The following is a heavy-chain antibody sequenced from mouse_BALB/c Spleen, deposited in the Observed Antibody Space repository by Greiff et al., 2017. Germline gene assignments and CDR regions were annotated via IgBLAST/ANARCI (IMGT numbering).Heavy chain of an antibody. Sequence: EVKLVESGGGLVKPGGSLTLSCAASGFTFSSYAMSWVRQSPEKRLEWVAEISSGGSYTYYPDTVTGRFTISRDNAKNTLYLEMSSLRSEDTAMYYCARESTMVTSYAMDYWGQGTSVTVSS. D-gene: IGHD2-2*01. J-gene: IGHJ4*01. CDR1: GFTFSSYA. V-gene: IGHV5-9-4*01. CDR3: ARESTMVTSYAMDY. CDR2: ISSGGSYT.